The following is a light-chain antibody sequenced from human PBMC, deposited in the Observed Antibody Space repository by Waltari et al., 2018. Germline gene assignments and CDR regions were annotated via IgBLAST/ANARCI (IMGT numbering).Light chain of an antibody. CDR3: SSYTDSRTGV. CDR2: DVD. Sequence: QSALTQPASVSGSPGQSITIDCPGTSSDIGGYNYVAWYQQHPGRVPKLLIYDVDNRPTGFSDRFPGAKSCNTASLTISGLQAEDEADDFCSSYTDSRTGVFGGGTKLTVL. CDR1: SSDIGGYNY. V-gene: IGLV2-14*03. J-gene: IGLJ3*02.